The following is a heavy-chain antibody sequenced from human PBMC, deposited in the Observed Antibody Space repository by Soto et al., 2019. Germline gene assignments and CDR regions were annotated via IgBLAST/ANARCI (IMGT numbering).Heavy chain of an antibody. CDR2: IYYSGST. J-gene: IGHJ5*02. Sequence: SETLSLTCTVSGGSISSGGYYWSWIRQHPGKGLERIGYIYYSGSTYYNPSLKSRVTISVDTSKNQFSLKLSSVTAADTAVYYCARETRYCSSTSCYYGWFDPWGKGTLVTVAS. CDR1: GGSISSGGYY. CDR3: ARETRYCSSTSCYYGWFDP. D-gene: IGHD2-2*01. V-gene: IGHV4-31*03.